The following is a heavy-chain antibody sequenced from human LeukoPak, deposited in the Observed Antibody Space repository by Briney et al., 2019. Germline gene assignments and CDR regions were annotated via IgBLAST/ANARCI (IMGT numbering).Heavy chain of an antibody. CDR3: ARDGNWYYFDF. CDR1: GGSFSGYY. V-gene: IGHV4-34*09. J-gene: IGHJ4*02. D-gene: IGHD1-1*01. CDR2: IYYSGRT. Sequence: SETLSLTCAVYGGSFSGYYWSWIRQPPGKGLEWIGYIYYSGRTYYNPSLKSRVTISLDTSQNHFSLKLTSVTAADTAVYYCARDGNWYYFDFWGLGTLVTVSS.